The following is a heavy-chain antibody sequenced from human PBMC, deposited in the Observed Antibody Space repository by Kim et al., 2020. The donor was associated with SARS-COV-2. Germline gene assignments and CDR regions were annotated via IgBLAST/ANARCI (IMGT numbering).Heavy chain of an antibody. CDR1: GGSISSYY. J-gene: IGHJ4*02. V-gene: IGHV4-59*01. CDR2: IYYSGST. D-gene: IGHD4-17*01. CDR3: AREDRAYGGDYFDY. Sequence: SETLSLTCTVSGGSISSYYWSWIRQPPGKGLEWIGYIYYSGSTNYNPSLKSRVTISVDTSKNQFSLKLSSVTAADTAVYYCAREDRAYGGDYFDYWGQGTLVTVSS.